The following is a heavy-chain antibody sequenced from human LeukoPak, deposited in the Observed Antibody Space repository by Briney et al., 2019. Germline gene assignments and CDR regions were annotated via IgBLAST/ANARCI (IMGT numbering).Heavy chain of an antibody. J-gene: IGHJ4*02. CDR2: INHSGST. Sequence: PSETLSLTCAVYGGSFSGYYWSWIRQPPGKGLEWIGEINHSGSTNYNPSLKSRVTISVDTSKNQFSLKLSSVTAADTAVYYCASYTAGGGGLDYWGQGTLVTVSS. CDR3: ASYTAGGGGLDY. V-gene: IGHV4-34*01. D-gene: IGHD5-18*01. CDR1: GGSFSGYY.